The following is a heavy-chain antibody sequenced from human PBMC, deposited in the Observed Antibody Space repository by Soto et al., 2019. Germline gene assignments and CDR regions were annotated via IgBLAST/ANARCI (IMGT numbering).Heavy chain of an antibody. J-gene: IGHJ4*02. CDR2: ITSPTTYI. CDR3: ARESMVRGLLLPLDY. V-gene: IGHV3-21*01. Sequence: EVQLVESGGGLVKPGGSLRLSCAASGFTFSSYNINWVRQAPGKGLEWVSSITSPTTYIYYADSVKGRFTISRDNAKNSLYLQMSSLRVEDTAVYYCARESMVRGLLLPLDYWGQGTLVTVSS. D-gene: IGHD3-10*01. CDR1: GFTFSSYN.